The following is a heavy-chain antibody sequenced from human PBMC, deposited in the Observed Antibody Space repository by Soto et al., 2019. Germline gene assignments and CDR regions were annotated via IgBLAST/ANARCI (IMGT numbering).Heavy chain of an antibody. J-gene: IGHJ4*01. V-gene: IGHV1-69*13. CDR2: IIPIFGTA. CDR1: GYIFTSYG. D-gene: IGHD5-12*01. Sequence: SVKVSCKASGYIFTSYGISWVRQAPGQGLEWMGGIIPIFGTANYAQKFQGRVTITADESTSTAYMELSSLRSEDTAVYYCARSAEASPRRDGYNCDYWG. CDR3: ARSAEASPRRDGYNCDY.